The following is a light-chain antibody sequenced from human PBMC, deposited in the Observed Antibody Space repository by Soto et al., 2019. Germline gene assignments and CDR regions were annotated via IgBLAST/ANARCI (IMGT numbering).Light chain of an antibody. CDR2: GAS. J-gene: IGKJ1*01. CDR1: QSVSSY. Sequence: EIVLTQSPATLSLSPGEGATLSCRASQSVSSYLACYQQKPGQAPRLLIYGASNRATGIPDRFSGSGSGTDFTLTISRLEPEDFAVYYCQQYGSSGTFGQGTKVDIK. CDR3: QQYGSSGT. V-gene: IGKV3-20*01.